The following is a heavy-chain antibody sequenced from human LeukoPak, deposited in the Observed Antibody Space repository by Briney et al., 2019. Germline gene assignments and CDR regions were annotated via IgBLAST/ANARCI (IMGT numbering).Heavy chain of an antibody. J-gene: IGHJ5*02. Sequence: ASLKVSCKAYGYTFTGYYMHWVRQAPGQGLEWMGWINPNSGGTYYAQKFQGRVTMTRDTSVSTAYMELNRLRSDDTGVYYCARDTTMITYWFDPWGQGTLVTVSS. D-gene: IGHD5-18*01. V-gene: IGHV1-2*02. CDR2: INPNSGGT. CDR3: ARDTTMITYWFDP. CDR1: GYTFTGYY.